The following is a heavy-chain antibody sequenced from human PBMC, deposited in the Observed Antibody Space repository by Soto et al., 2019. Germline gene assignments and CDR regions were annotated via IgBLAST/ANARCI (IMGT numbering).Heavy chain of an antibody. CDR1: VFLISDNYF. CDR3: AKDSSGFDP. CDR2: IYHNGDT. Sequence: PSETLSLTCTVSVFLISDNYFWGWIRQPPGKGLEWLGSIYHNGDTRYNPSLKSPVTISVDTSKNQFTLRVTSVTAADTAVYFCAKDSSGFDPWSQGTLVTVSS. J-gene: IGHJ5*02. V-gene: IGHV4-38-2*02. D-gene: IGHD6-25*01.